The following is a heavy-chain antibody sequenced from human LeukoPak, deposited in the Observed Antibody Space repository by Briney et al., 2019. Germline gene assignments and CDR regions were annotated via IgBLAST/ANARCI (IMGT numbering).Heavy chain of an antibody. Sequence: SETLSLTCSVSGGSISGYYWSWIRQPAGKGLEWIGRIYTSGSTNYNPSLKSRVTMSVDTSKNQFSLKLSSVTAADTAVYYCARDTYYYDSSGYGVDPWGQGTLVTVSS. CDR2: IYTSGST. CDR1: GGSISGYY. J-gene: IGHJ5*02. D-gene: IGHD3-22*01. CDR3: ARDTYYYDSSGYGVDP. V-gene: IGHV4-4*07.